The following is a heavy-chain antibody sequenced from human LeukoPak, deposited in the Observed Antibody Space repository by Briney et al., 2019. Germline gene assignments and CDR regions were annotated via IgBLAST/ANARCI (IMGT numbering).Heavy chain of an antibody. V-gene: IGHV4-61*05. CDR2: IYYSGST. J-gene: IGHJ5*02. CDR3: ARGTPVKYYYDSSGYPQDDWFDP. Sequence: SETLSLTCTVSGGSISSSSYYWGWIRQPPGKGLEWIGYIYYSGSTNYNPSLKSRVTISVDTSKNQFSLKLSSVTAADTAVYYCARGTPVKYYYDSSGYPQDDWFDPWGQGTLVTVSS. D-gene: IGHD3-22*01. CDR1: GGSISSSSYY.